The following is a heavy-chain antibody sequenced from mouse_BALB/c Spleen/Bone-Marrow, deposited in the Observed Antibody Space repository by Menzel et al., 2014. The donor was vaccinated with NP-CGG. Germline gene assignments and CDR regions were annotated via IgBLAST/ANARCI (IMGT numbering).Heavy chain of an antibody. Sequence: QVQLQQPGPGLVAPSQSLSITCTVSGFSLTSYDISWIRQPPGKGLEWLGVIWTGGGTNYNSAFMSRLSISKDNSKSQVFLKMNSLQTDDTAIYYCVRDPGFPYAMDYWGQGTSVTVSS. CDR1: GFSLTSYD. V-gene: IGHV2-9-2*01. J-gene: IGHJ4*01. CDR3: VRDPGFPYAMDY. CDR2: IWTGGGT.